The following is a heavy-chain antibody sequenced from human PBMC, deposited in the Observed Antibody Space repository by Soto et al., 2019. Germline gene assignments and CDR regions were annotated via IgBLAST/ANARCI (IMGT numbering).Heavy chain of an antibody. D-gene: IGHD6-19*01. V-gene: IGHV4-31*03. CDR2: IYYSGST. CDR3: ARISSGWYSSTTDFDY. CDR1: GGSISSGGYY. Sequence: SETLSLTCTVSGGSISSGGYYWSWIRQHPGKGLEWIGYIYYSGSTYYNPSLKSRVTISVDTSKNQFSLKLSSVTAADTAVYYCARISSGWYSSTTDFDYWGQGTLVTVSS. J-gene: IGHJ4*02.